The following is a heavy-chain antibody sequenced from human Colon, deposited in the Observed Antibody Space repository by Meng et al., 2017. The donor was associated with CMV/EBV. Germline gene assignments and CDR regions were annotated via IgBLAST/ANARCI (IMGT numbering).Heavy chain of an antibody. D-gene: IGHD6-19*01. CDR3: ARETSGWSTGIDY. J-gene: IGHJ4*02. CDR2: VYYSGNT. Sequence: SETLSLTCTVSGESMRSHYWSWIRQPPGKGLEWMGHVYYSGNTNYNPSLKSRLTIEVDTSRNQFSLKLTSVSAADTAMYYCARETSGWSTGIDYWGQGTLVTVSS. CDR1: GESMRSHY. V-gene: IGHV4-59*11.